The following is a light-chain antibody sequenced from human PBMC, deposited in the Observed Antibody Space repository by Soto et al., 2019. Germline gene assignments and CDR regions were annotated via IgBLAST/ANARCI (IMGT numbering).Light chain of an antibody. CDR2: DAS. Sequence: DIQMTQSPSTLSPSVGDRVTITCRASRSISDWLAWYQQKPGKAPKLLIFDASSLNSGVPSRFSGSGSGTELTLTISGLQPDDVATYYCLQYSSHSWTFGQGTKVAIK. CDR3: LQYSSHSWT. CDR1: RSISDW. J-gene: IGKJ1*01. V-gene: IGKV1-5*01.